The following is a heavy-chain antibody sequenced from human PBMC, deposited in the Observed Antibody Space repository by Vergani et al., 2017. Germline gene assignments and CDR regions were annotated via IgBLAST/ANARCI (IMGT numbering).Heavy chain of an antibody. D-gene: IGHD1-26*01. CDR1: GGFMPGFY. V-gene: IGHV4-59*01. Sequence: QVQLQESGPGVVKPSETLSLTCSVSGGFMPGFYWSWIRQSPGKRLEWIGYIYYSGSTNYNPSLKSRVTISVDTSKNQFSLKLSSVTAADTAVYYCARVSGSYPYYFDYWGQGTLVTVSS. J-gene: IGHJ4*02. CDR2: IYYSGST. CDR3: ARVSGSYPYYFDY.